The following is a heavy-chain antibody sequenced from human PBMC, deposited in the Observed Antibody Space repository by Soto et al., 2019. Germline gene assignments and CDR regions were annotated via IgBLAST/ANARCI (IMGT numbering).Heavy chain of an antibody. D-gene: IGHD6-19*01. CDR2: IYYSGST. CDR1: GGSISSSSYY. V-gene: IGHV4-39*01. CDR3: ARHDGELWYAAVAGTRVDY. J-gene: IGHJ4*02. Sequence: QLQLQESGPGLVKPSETLSLTCTVSGGSISSSSYYWGWIRQPPGKGLEWIGSIYYSGSTYYNPSLKSRVTISVDTSKNQFSLKLSSVTAADTAVYYCARHDGELWYAAVAGTRVDYWGQGTLVTVSS.